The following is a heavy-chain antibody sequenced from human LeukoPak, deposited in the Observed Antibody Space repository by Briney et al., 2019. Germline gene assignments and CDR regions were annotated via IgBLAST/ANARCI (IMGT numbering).Heavy chain of an antibody. J-gene: IGHJ4*02. CDR1: GFTFSSYW. D-gene: IGHD6-19*01. CDR3: ARLVGYSSGWFDY. CDR2: INSDGSST. V-gene: IGHV3-74*01. Sequence: GSLRLSCAASGFTFSSYWMHWVRQAPGKGLVWVSRINSDGSSTSYADSVKGRFTISRDNAKNTLYLQMNSLRAEDTAVYYCARLVGYSSGWFDYWGQGTLVTVSS.